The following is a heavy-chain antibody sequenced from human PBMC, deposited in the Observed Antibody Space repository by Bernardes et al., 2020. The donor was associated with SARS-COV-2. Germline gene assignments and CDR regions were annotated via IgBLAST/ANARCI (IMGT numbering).Heavy chain of an antibody. Sequence: GGSLRLSCAASGFTFNLYTMHWVRQAPGKGLEWVAVISYDESTKYYSDSVRGRFTISRDNSKNMVYLQMNSLRTDDTAVYYCHLNARRPEFFDSWGQGSLVTVSS. CDR2: ISYDESTK. CDR3: HLNARRPEFFDS. CDR1: GFTFNLYT. J-gene: IGHJ4*02. V-gene: IGHV3-30-3*01. D-gene: IGHD6-25*01.